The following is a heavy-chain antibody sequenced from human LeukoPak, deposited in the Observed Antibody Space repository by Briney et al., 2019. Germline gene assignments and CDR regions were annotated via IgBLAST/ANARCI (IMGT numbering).Heavy chain of an antibody. V-gene: IGHV3-23*01. CDR3: ARKVSAARANGWFDP. CDR1: GFTFSSYA. CDR2: ISGSGGST. Sequence: PGGSLRLSCAASGFTFSSYAMSWVRQAPGKGLEWVSAISGSGGSTYYADSVKGRFTISRDNSKNTLYLQMNSLRAEDTAVYYCARKVSAARANGWFDPWGQGTLVTVSS. D-gene: IGHD6-13*01. J-gene: IGHJ5*02.